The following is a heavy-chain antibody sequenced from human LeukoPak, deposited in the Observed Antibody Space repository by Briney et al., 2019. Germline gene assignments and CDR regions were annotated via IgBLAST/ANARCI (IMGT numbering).Heavy chain of an antibody. D-gene: IGHD3-22*01. V-gene: IGHV4-31*03. J-gene: IGHJ3*02. CDR3: ARDNRDDYYDSSGFFGAFDI. Sequence: KPSETLSLTCTVSGGSISSGVYYWNWIRQHPGKGLEWIGYIYYSGSTYYNPSLRSRLTISVDTSKNQFSLKLSSVTAADTAVYYCARDNRDDYYDSSGFFGAFDIWGQGTMVTVSS. CDR2: IYYSGST. CDR1: GGSISSGVYY.